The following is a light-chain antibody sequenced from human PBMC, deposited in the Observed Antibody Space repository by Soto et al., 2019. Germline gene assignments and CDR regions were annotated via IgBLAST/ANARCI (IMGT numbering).Light chain of an antibody. CDR2: GAS. Sequence: EIVLTQSPGTLSLSPGERATLSCRASQSVSSTCLAWYQQKPGQAPRLLIYGASSRATGIPDMFSGSGSGTDFTLTISRLEPEDFAVYYCQQYGSSPGTFGQGTKVEIK. CDR3: QQYGSSPGT. J-gene: IGKJ1*01. V-gene: IGKV3-20*01. CDR1: QSVSSTC.